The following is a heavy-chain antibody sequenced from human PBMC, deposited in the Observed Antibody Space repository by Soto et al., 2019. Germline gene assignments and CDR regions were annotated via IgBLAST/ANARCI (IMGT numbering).Heavy chain of an antibody. J-gene: IGHJ4*02. Sequence: VGCLRLSCAVSGFTFSNYVMTWVRQAPGEGLEWVSLMSGKGGRGLYGDSVKGSFTISRDTSKNTLYLQMNSLRLEETAVYYSVKDPVSGGSGGAWFDYWGQGTQVTVSS. CDR1: GFTFSNYV. CDR2: MSGKGGRG. V-gene: IGHV3-23*01. D-gene: IGHD2-21*02. CDR3: VKDPVSGGSGGAWFDY.